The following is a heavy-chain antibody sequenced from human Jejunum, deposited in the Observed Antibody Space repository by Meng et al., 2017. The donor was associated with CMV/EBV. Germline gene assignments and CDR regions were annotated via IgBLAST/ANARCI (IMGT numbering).Heavy chain of an antibody. CDR1: GFPLSRYD. Sequence: GFPLSRYDMHWVRQTPGKGLEWVSVIGTGGDSYYPDSVKGRFTISRQDFKNSLYLQMNSLRAEDSAVYFCARAPHTSYYYFGMDVWGQGTTVTVSS. CDR3: ARAPHTSYYYFGMDV. V-gene: IGHV3-13*01. J-gene: IGHJ6*02. D-gene: IGHD2-2*01. CDR2: IGTGGDS.